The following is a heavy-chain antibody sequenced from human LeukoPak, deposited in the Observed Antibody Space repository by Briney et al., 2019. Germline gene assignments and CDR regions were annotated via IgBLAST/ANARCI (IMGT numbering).Heavy chain of an antibody. Sequence: GGSLRLSCAASGFTFSSYAMSWVRQAPGKGLEWVSAISGSGGSTYYADSVKGRFTISRDNSKNTLYLQMNSLRAEDTAVYYCAKSSAYGSGSYYKSNYWGQGTLVTVSS. D-gene: IGHD3-10*01. CDR1: GFTFSSYA. J-gene: IGHJ4*02. CDR2: ISGSGGST. V-gene: IGHV3-23*01. CDR3: AKSSAYGSGSYYKSNY.